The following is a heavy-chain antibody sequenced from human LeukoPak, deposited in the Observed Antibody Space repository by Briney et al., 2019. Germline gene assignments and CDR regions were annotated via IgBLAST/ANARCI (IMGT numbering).Heavy chain of an antibody. CDR1: GGSISSHY. Sequence: SETLSLTCTVSGGSISSHYWNWIRQPPGKGLEWIGYIYYSGSTNYNPSLESRVTISVDTSKNQFSLKLTSVTAADTAVYYCARERYSNSWFIDYWGQGTLDTVSS. V-gene: IGHV4-59*11. CDR3: ARERYSNSWFIDY. J-gene: IGHJ4*02. CDR2: IYYSGST. D-gene: IGHD6-13*01.